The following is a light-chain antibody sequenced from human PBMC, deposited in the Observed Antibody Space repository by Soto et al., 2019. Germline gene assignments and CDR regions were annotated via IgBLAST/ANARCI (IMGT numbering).Light chain of an antibody. CDR1: QSVSSNY. CDR2: GTS. V-gene: IGKV3-20*01. J-gene: IGKJ1*01. Sequence: ETALTQSPGTRSLSPGERATLSCRASQSVSSNYLAWYQQKPGQAPRLVMYGTSNSVTGIPDRLSGSGSETDFTLTISRLEPADFAVYYSQQYGNTVWTFGQGTKLEV. CDR3: QQYGNTVWT.